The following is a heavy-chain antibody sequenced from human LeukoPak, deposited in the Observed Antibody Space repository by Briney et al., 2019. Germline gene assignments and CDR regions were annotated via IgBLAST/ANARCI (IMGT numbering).Heavy chain of an antibody. CDR2: IFNTGST. V-gene: IGHV4-59*01. CDR1: GGSISSYY. Sequence: SETLSLTCTVSGGSISSYYWSWIRQPPGKGLEWIGYIFNTGSTNYNPSLKSRVIISVDTSKNQFSLKVHSVTAADTAVYYCARNFPGRTEDVWGKGTTVTVSS. CDR3: ARNFPGRTEDV. J-gene: IGHJ6*04.